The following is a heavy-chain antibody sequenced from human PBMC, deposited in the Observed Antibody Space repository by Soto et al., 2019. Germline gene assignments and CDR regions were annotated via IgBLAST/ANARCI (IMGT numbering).Heavy chain of an antibody. J-gene: IGHJ6*03. CDR1: GYTFTSYY. CDR2: INPSGGST. CDR3: ARGDEWLDPPSEHYDILTGFHYYMDV. Sequence: QVQLVQSGAEVKKPGASVKVSCKASGYTFTSYYMHWVRQAPGQGLEWMGIINPSGGSTSYAQKFQGRVTMTRDTSTSTVYMELSSLRSEETAVYYCARGDEWLDPPSEHYDILTGFHYYMDVWGKGTTVTVSS. V-gene: IGHV1-46*03. D-gene: IGHD3-9*01.